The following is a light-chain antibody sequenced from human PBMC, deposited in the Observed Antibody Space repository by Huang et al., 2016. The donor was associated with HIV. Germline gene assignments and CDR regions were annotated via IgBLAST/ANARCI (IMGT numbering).Light chain of an antibody. J-gene: IGKJ2*01. Sequence: DFVMTQSPLSLPVTPGEPASISCRSSQSLLHNNGYSYVDWYVQKPGQSPQRLIYLASNRAPGVPDRFSGSGAGVDFALKISRVEAEDVGVYYCMQTLQTPYTFGQGTKLEIK. CDR2: LAS. CDR1: QSLLHNNGYSY. CDR3: MQTLQTPYT. V-gene: IGKV2-28*01.